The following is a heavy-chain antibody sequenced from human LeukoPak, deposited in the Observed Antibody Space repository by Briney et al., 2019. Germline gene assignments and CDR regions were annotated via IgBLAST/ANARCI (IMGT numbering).Heavy chain of an antibody. CDR3: AKDTWDGARYYGMDV. CDR1: GFTFDDYA. J-gene: IGHJ6*02. CDR2: ISWNSGSI. D-gene: IGHD1-26*01. V-gene: IGHV3-9*01. Sequence: GGSLRLSCAASGFTFDDYAMHWVRQAPGKGREWVSGISWNSGSIGYADSVKGRFTISRDNAKNSLYLQMNSLRAEDTALYYCAKDTWDGARYYGMDVWGQGTTVTVSS.